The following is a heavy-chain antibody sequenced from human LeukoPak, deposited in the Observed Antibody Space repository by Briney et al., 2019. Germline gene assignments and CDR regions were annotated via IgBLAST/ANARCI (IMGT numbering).Heavy chain of an antibody. CDR2: IYYSGST. V-gene: IGHV4-39*01. J-gene: IGHJ4*02. CDR1: GGSISSSSYY. D-gene: IGHD2-15*01. CDR3: ARLRYCSGGSCYSDY. Sequence: PETLSLTCTVSGGSISSSSYYWGWIRQPPGKGLEWIGSIYYSGSTYYNPSLKSRVTISVDTSKNQFSLKLSSVTAADTAVYYCARLRYCSGGSCYSDYWGQGTLVTVSS.